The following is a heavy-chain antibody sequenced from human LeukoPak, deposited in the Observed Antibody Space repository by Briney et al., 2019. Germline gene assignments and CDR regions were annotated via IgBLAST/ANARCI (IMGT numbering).Heavy chain of an antibody. Sequence: SETLSLTCTVSGGSISSGGYYWSWIRQHPGKGLERIGYIYYSGSTYYNPSLKSRVTISVDTSKNQFSLKLSSVTAADTAVYYCARDPKIGPIDYWGQGTLVTVSS. CDR3: ARDPKIGPIDY. D-gene: IGHD2/OR15-2a*01. CDR2: IYYSGST. J-gene: IGHJ4*02. V-gene: IGHV4-31*03. CDR1: GGSISSGGYY.